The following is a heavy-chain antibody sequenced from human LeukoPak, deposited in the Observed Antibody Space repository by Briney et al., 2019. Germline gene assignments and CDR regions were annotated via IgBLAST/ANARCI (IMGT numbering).Heavy chain of an antibody. CDR2: ISNSGGST. J-gene: IGHJ6*03. CDR3: AKDPVLRPIYYMDV. V-gene: IGHV3-23*01. Sequence: GGSLRLSCAASGFTFSSYGMSWVRQAPGKGLEWVSAISNSGGSTYSADSVKGRFTISRDNSRNTLYLQMNSLRAEDTAVYYCAKDPVLRPIYYMDVWGKGTTVTVSS. D-gene: IGHD3-3*01. CDR1: GFTFSSYG.